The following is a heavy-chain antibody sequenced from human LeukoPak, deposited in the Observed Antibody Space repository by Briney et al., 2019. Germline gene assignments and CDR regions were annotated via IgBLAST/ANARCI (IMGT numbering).Heavy chain of an antibody. Sequence: SQTLSLTCAISGDSVSSNSAAWNWIRQSPSRGLEWLGRTYYRSKWYNDYAVSVKSRITINPDTSKNQFSLQLNSVTPEDTAVYYCARDQRRVNPGDYDSRDDAFDIWGQGTMVTVSS. CDR2: TYYRSKWYN. CDR3: ARDQRRVNPGDYDSRDDAFDI. V-gene: IGHV6-1*01. CDR1: GDSVSSNSAA. D-gene: IGHD3-22*01. J-gene: IGHJ3*02.